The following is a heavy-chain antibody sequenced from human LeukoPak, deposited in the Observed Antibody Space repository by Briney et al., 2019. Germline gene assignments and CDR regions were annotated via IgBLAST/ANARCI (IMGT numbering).Heavy chain of an antibody. V-gene: IGHV3-21*01. CDR1: GFTFMNYG. Sequence: GRSLRLSCAASGFTFMNYGMHWVRQAPGKGLEWVSSISSSSSYIYYADSVKGRFTISRDNAKNSLYLQMNSLRAEDTAVYYCARDSLTYYDFWSGYPDYGMDVWGQGTTVTVSS. CDR2: ISSSSSYI. J-gene: IGHJ6*02. D-gene: IGHD3-3*01. CDR3: ARDSLTYYDFWSGYPDYGMDV.